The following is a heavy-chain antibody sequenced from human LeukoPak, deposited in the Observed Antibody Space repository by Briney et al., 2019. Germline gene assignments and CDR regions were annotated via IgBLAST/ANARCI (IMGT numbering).Heavy chain of an antibody. CDR1: GYTLTELS. J-gene: IGHJ4*02. CDR2: INPSGGST. CDR3: ARGIMITFGGVIVPPPVDY. Sequence: ASVKVSCKVSGYTLTELSMHWVRQAPGQGLEWMGIINPSGGSTSYAQKFQGSVTMTRDTSTSTVYMELSSLRSEDTAVYYCARGIMITFGGVIVPPPVDYWGQGTLVTVSS. D-gene: IGHD3-16*02. V-gene: IGHV1-46*01.